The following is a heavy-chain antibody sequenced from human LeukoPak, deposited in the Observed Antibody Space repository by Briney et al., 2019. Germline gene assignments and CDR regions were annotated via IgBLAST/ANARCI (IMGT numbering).Heavy chain of an antibody. Sequence: SETLSLTCAVYGGSFSGYYWSWIRQPPGKGLEWIGEINHSGSTNYNPSLKSRVTISVDTSKNQFPLKLSSVTAADTAVYYCARTGIQLWLRGPFDYWGQGTLVTVSS. V-gene: IGHV4-34*01. CDR2: INHSGST. CDR3: ARTGIQLWLRGPFDY. CDR1: GGSFSGYY. J-gene: IGHJ4*02. D-gene: IGHD5-18*01.